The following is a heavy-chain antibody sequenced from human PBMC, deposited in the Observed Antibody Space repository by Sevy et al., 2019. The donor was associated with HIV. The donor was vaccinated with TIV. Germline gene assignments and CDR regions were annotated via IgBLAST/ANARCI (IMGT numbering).Heavy chain of an antibody. CDR1: GFTFDDYG. CDR3: ARVARIVMSTPYHFGY. J-gene: IGHJ4*02. V-gene: IGHV3-20*04. CDR2: INWNGGGT. Sequence: GESLKISCAASGFTFDDYGMSWVRQAPGKGLEWVSGINWNGGGTAYADSVKGPFTISRDNARNSLYLQMNSLRAEDTAFYYCARVARIVMSTPYHFGYWGQGTLVTVSS. D-gene: IGHD2-21*01.